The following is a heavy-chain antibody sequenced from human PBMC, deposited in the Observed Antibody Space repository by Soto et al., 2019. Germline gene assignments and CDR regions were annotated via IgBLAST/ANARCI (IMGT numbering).Heavy chain of an antibody. CDR1: AFTFSCYG. Sequence: PGGALRLCCAASAFTFSCYGMHWFRQAPGKGLEWVAVISYDGSNKYYADSVKGRFTISRDNSKNTLYLQMNSLRAEVTAVYYCAKDSAPSGVSSMAPQTRKSTGMHDSGQG. V-gene: IGHV3-30*18. D-gene: IGHD2-8*01. J-gene: IGHJ6*02. CDR2: ISYDGSNK. CDR3: AKDSAPSGVSSMAPQTRKSTGMHD.